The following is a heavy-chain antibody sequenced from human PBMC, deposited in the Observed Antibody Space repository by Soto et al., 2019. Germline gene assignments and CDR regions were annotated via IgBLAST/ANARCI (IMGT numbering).Heavy chain of an antibody. CDR1: GGSISSGGYS. D-gene: IGHD2-15*01. J-gene: IGHJ5*02. CDR3: ARAEGSSNWFDP. CDR2: IYHSGST. Sequence: PSETLSLTCAVSGGSISSGGYSWSWIRQPLGKGLEWIGYIYHSGSTYYNPSLKSRVTISVDRSKNQFSLKLSSVTAADTAVYYCARAEGSSNWFDPWGQGTLVTVSS. V-gene: IGHV4-30-2*01.